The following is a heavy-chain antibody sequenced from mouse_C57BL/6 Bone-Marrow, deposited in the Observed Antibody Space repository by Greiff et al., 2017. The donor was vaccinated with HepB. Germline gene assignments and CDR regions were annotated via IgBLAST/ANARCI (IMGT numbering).Heavy chain of an antibody. V-gene: IGHV1-26*01. CDR3: ARRSGSCWFAY. D-gene: IGHD1-1*01. CDR1: GYTFTDYY. Sequence: VQLQQSGPELVKPGASVKISCKASGYTFTDYYMNWVKQSHGKSLEWIGDINPNNGGTSYNQKFKGKATLTVDKSSSTAYMELRSLTSEDSAVYYCARRSGSCWFAYWGQGTLVTVSA. CDR2: INPNNGGT. J-gene: IGHJ3*01.